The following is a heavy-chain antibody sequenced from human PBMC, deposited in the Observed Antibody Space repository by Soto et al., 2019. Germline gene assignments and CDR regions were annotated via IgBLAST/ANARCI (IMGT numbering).Heavy chain of an antibody. J-gene: IGHJ4*02. CDR1: GGSISSGGYC. CDR2: IYHSGST. Sequence: SETLSLTCAVSGGSISSGGYCWSWIRQPPGKGLEWIGYIYHSGSTCYNPSLKSRVTISVDRSKNQFSLKLSSVTAADTAVYYCARVGGRGSEADFDYWVQGTLVTVSS. D-gene: IGHD6-19*01. CDR3: ARVGGRGSEADFDY. V-gene: IGHV4-30-2*01.